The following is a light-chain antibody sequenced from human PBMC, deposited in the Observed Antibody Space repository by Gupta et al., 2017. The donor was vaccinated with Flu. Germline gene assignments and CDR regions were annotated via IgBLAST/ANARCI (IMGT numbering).Light chain of an antibody. CDR1: QSISSN. J-gene: IGKJ5*01. V-gene: IGKV3-15*01. Sequence: EIVMTQSPATLSVSPGERATLSCRASQSISSNLAWYQQKPGQAPRLLIYGASTRATGIPATFSGSGSGTEFTLTISSLQSESFAVYYCQQYNKWPNTFGQGTRLEMK. CDR2: GAS. CDR3: QQYNKWPNT.